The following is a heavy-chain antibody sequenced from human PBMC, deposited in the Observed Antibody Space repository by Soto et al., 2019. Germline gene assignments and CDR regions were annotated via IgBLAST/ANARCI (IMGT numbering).Heavy chain of an antibody. V-gene: IGHV4-59*01. D-gene: IGHD5-12*01. CDR2: IYYSGST. J-gene: IGHJ6*02. CDR3: ARESRDGYNYGRESYGMDV. Sequence: LSLTCTVSGGSISSYYWSWIRQPPGKGLEWIGYIYYSGSTNYNPSLKSRVTISVDTSKNQFSLKLSSVTAADTAVYYCARESRDGYNYGRESYGMDVWGQGTTVTVSS. CDR1: GGSISSYY.